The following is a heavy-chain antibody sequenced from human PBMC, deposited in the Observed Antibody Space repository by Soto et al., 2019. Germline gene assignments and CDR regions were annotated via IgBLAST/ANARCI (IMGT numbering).Heavy chain of an antibody. CDR2: IIPIFGTA. CDR1: GGTFSSYA. CDR3: ARDSSSWSGPYNWFDY. D-gene: IGHD6-13*01. V-gene: IGHV1-69*13. Sequence: AVKVSCKASGGTFSSYAISWVRQAPGQGLEWMGGIIPIFGTANYAQKFQGRVTITADESTSTAYMELSSLRSEDTAVYYCARDSSSWSGPYNWFDYWGQGTLVTVSS. J-gene: IGHJ5*01.